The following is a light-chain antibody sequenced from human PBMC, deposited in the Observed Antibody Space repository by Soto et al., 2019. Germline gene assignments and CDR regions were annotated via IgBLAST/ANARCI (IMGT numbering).Light chain of an antibody. Sequence: NFMLTQPHSVSESPGKTVTISCTRSSGSIASNYVQWYQQRPGSAPTTLIYEDNQRPSGVPDRFSGSIDSSSNSASLAISGLKTEDEADYYCQSYDSSNVIFGGGTKRTVL. CDR3: QSYDSSNVI. CDR1: SGSIASNY. CDR2: EDN. V-gene: IGLV6-57*04. J-gene: IGLJ2*01.